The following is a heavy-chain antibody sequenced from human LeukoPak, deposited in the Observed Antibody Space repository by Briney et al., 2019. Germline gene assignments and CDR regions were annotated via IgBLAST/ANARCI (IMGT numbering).Heavy chain of an antibody. CDR2: ISGSGGST. CDR3: AKDEIVATIRSSGWYYFDY. V-gene: IGHV3-23*01. CDR1: GFTLSSYA. Sequence: GGSLRLSCAASGFTLSSYAMSWVRQAPGKGLEWVSAISGSGGSTYYADSVKGRFTISRDNSKNTLYLQMNSLRAEDTAVYHRAKDEIVATIRSSGWYYFDYWGQGTLVTVSS. D-gene: IGHD5-12*01. J-gene: IGHJ4*02.